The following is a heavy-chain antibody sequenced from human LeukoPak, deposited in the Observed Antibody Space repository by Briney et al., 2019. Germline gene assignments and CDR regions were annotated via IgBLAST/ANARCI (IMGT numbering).Heavy chain of an antibody. CDR3: ATGRASGAYTHFDY. D-gene: IGHD3-16*01. V-gene: IGHV4-4*07. CDR2: IYTSGST. CDR1: GGSISSYY. Sequence: PSETLSLTCTVSGGSISSYYWSWIRQPAGKGLEWIGRIYTSGSTNYNPSLKSRVTMSVDTSKNQFSLKLSSVTAADTAVYYCATGRASGAYTHFDYWGQGTLVTVSS. J-gene: IGHJ4*02.